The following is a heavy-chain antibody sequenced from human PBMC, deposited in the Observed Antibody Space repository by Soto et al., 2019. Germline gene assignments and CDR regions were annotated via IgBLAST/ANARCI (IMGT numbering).Heavy chain of an antibody. D-gene: IGHD6-6*01. CDR3: ARTVEQLAPPGDAFDI. CDR1: GYTFTSYG. Sequence: QVQLVQSGAEVKKPGASVKVSCKASGYTFTSYGISWLRQAPGQGLEWMGWISAYNGNSNYAQKLQGRVTMTTDTSTSTAYMELRSLRSDDTAVYYCARTVEQLAPPGDAFDIWGQGTMVTVSS. CDR2: ISAYNGNS. J-gene: IGHJ3*02. V-gene: IGHV1-18*01.